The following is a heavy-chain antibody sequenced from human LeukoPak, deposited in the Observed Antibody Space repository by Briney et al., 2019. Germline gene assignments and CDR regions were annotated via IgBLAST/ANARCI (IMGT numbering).Heavy chain of an antibody. D-gene: IGHD1-1*01. CDR2: IYPSGST. V-gene: IGHV4-4*07. CDR3: ARAPTGTGGWNWFDP. Sequence: SETLSLTCTVSGGSISSYYWSWVRQPAGKGLELIGRIYPSGSTNYNPSLKSRVAMSVDTSNNQFSLKLSSVTAADTAVYYCARAPTGTGGWNWFDPWGQGTLVTVSS. CDR1: GGSISSYY. J-gene: IGHJ5*02.